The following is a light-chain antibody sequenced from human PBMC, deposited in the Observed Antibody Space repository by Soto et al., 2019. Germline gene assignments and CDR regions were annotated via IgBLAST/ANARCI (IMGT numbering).Light chain of an antibody. J-gene: IGLJ3*02. CDR2: EDN. CDR3: GTWDSSLSVVM. Sequence: QSVLTQPPSVSAAPGQKVTISCSGSSSNIGNNYVSWYQQLPETAPTLLIYEDNKRPSGIPDRFSGSKSGTSATLGITGLQTGDEADYYCGTWDSSLSVVMFGGGTQLTVL. V-gene: IGLV1-51*02. CDR1: SSNIGNNY.